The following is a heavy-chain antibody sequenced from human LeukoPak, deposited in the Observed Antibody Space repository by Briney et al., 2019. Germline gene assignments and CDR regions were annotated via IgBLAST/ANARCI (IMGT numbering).Heavy chain of an antibody. Sequence: GGSLRLSCAASGFTFSSYAMHWVRQAPGKGLEWVAVISYDGSNKYYADSVKGRFTISRDNSKNTLYLQMNSLRAEDTAVYYCARAAMIVVGDAFDIWGQGTMVTVSS. V-gene: IGHV3-30-3*01. J-gene: IGHJ3*02. CDR1: GFTFSSYA. CDR2: ISYDGSNK. D-gene: IGHD3-22*01. CDR3: ARAAMIVVGDAFDI.